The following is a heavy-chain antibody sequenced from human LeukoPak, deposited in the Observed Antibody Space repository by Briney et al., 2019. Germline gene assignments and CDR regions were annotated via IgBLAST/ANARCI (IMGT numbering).Heavy chain of an antibody. J-gene: IGHJ4*02. V-gene: IGHV3-7*01. D-gene: IGHD3-10*01. CDR3: ARLMYYYGSGSYLY. CDR2: IKQDGSEK. Sequence: GGSLRLSCAASGFIFSSYWMSWVRQAPGKGLEWVANIKQDGSEKYYVDSVKGRFTISRDNAKNSLYLQMNSLRAEDTAVYYCARLMYYYGSGSYLYWGQGTLVTVSS. CDR1: GFIFSSYW.